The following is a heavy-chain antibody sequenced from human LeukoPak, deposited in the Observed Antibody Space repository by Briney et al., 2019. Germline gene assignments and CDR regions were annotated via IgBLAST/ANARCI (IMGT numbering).Heavy chain of an antibody. Sequence: SETLSLTCAVSGGSISSNNWWGWVRPPPGKGLEWIGEIYHSGSPNNNPSLKSRVTISVDKSRNHFSLNLSSVTAADTAVYYCARVNINNWHSCDYWGQGTLVTVSS. D-gene: IGHD1-1*01. CDR1: GGSISSNNW. J-gene: IGHJ4*02. V-gene: IGHV4-4*02. CDR2: IYHSGSP. CDR3: ARVNINNWHSCDY.